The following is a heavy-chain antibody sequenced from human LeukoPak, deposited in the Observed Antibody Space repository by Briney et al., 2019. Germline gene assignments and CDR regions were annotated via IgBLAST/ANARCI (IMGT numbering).Heavy chain of an antibody. CDR3: ARVVPAAIRNWFDP. J-gene: IGHJ5*02. CDR2: ISAYNGNT. Sequence: ASVKVFCKASGYTFTSYGISWVRQAPGQGLEWMGWISAYNGNTNYAQKLQGRVTMTTDTSTSTAYMELRSLRSDDTAVYYCARVVPAAIRNWFDPWGQGTLVTVSS. V-gene: IGHV1-18*01. D-gene: IGHD2-2*01. CDR1: GYTFTSYG.